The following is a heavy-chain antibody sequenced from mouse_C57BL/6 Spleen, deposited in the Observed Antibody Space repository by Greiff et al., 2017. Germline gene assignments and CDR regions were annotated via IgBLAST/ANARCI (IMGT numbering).Heavy chain of an antibody. J-gene: IGHJ2*01. CDR1: GYTFTSYW. Sequence: QVHVKQPGAELVMPGASVKLSCKASGYTFTSYWMHWVKQRPGQGLEWIGEIDPSDSYTNYNQKFKGKSTLTVDKSSSTAYMQLSSLTSEDSAVYYCARGGTTVGVDYWGQGTTLTVSS. CDR2: IDPSDSYT. CDR3: ARGGTTVGVDY. V-gene: IGHV1-69*01. D-gene: IGHD1-1*01.